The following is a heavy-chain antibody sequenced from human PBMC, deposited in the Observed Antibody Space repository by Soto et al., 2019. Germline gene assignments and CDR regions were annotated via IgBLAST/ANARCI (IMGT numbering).Heavy chain of an antibody. Sequence: GGSLRLSCGAPGFTLSGYWMTWVRPAPGKGLEWLAFIRSRVYGGTAEYAASVKGRFTISRDDSKSIAYLQMNSLKTEDTAVYYCTRWGRGYDWNYYYGMDVWGQGTTVTVSS. CDR2: IRSRVYGGTA. CDR1: GFTLSGYW. CDR3: TRWGRGYDWNYYYGMDV. J-gene: IGHJ6*02. D-gene: IGHD5-12*01. V-gene: IGHV3-49*04.